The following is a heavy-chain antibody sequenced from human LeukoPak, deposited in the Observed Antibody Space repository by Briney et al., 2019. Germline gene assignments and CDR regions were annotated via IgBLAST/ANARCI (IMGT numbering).Heavy chain of an antibody. D-gene: IGHD3-22*01. V-gene: IGHV1-8*01. CDR2: VNPNSGNT. Sequence: GASVKVSCKTSGYTFTSYDLNWVRQATGQGLEWMGWVNPNSGNTGYAQKFQGRVTMTMDPSISTAYMELSGLRSEDTAVYYCARRSDDYDSSAYYHWGQGTLDTVSS. CDR3: ARRSDDYDSSAYYH. J-gene: IGHJ4*02. CDR1: GYTFTSYD.